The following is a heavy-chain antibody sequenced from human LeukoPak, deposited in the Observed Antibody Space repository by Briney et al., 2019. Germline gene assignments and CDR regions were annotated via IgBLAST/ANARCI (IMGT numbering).Heavy chain of an antibody. CDR3: ASPYGDVDY. V-gene: IGHV3-23*01. CDR1: GFTFSSYA. D-gene: IGHD4-17*01. CDR2: ISGSGGST. J-gene: IGHJ4*02. Sequence: TGGSLRLSCAASGFTFSSYAMSWVRQAPGKRLEWVSAISGSGGSTYYADSVTGRFTISTDNSKNTLYLQMNSLRAEDTAVYYCASPYGDVDYWGQGTLVTVSS.